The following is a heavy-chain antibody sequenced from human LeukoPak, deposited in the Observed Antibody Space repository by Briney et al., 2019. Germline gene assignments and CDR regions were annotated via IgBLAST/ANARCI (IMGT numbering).Heavy chain of an antibody. J-gene: IGHJ4*02. V-gene: IGHV4-59*12. CDR3: ARSYLYYDFWSGMI. D-gene: IGHD3-3*01. CDR2: IYYSGST. CDR1: GGSISSYY. Sequence: PSETLSLTCTVSGGSISSYYWSWIRQPPGKGLEWIGYIYYSGSTNYNPSLKSRVTISVDTSKNQFSLKLSSVTAADTAVYYCARSYLYYDFWSGMIWGQGTLVTVSS.